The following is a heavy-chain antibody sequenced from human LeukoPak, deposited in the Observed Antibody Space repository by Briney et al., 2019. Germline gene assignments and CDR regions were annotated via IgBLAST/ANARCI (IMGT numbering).Heavy chain of an antibody. D-gene: IGHD6-13*01. V-gene: IGHV1-8*03. CDR2: MNPNSGNT. J-gene: IGHJ4*02. CDR1: GYTFTSYY. CDR3: ARAAAAGDFDY. Sequence: ASVKVSCKASGYTFTSYYMHWVRQAPGQGLEWMGWMNPNSGNTGYAQKFQGRVTITRSTSISTAYMELSSLRSEDTAVYYCARAAAAGDFDYWGQGTLVTVSS.